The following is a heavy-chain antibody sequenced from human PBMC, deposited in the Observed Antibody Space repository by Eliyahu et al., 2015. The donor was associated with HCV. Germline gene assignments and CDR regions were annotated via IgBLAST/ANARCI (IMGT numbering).Heavy chain of an antibody. J-gene: IGHJ6*02. CDR1: GYTFTSYD. CDR3: ARLAYDFWSGYYKGSSGMDV. CDR2: MNPNSGNT. V-gene: IGHV1-8*01. Sequence: QVQLVQSGAEVKKPGASVKVSCKASGYTFTSYDINWVRQATGQGLEWMGWMNPNSGNTGYAQKFQGRVTMTRNTSISTAYMELSSLRSEDTAVYYCARLAYDFWSGYYKGSSGMDVWGQGTTVTVSS. D-gene: IGHD3-3*01.